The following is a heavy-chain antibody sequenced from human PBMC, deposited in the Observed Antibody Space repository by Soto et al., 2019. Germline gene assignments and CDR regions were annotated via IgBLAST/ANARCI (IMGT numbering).Heavy chain of an antibody. V-gene: IGHV1-69*18. J-gene: IGHJ6*02. CDR1: GGTVSSYA. D-gene: IGHD3-22*01. CDR2: SIPIFGTA. Sequence: QVQLVQSGAEVKKPGSSVKVSCKASGGTVSSYAISCVRQAPGQGLEWMGRSIPIFGTANYAQKFQGRVTITADESTSTAYMELSSLRSEDTAVYYCARDKVGYYDSSGYYRVSVPPDYYYGMDVWGQGTTVTVSS. CDR3: ARDKVGYYDSSGYYRVSVPPDYYYGMDV.